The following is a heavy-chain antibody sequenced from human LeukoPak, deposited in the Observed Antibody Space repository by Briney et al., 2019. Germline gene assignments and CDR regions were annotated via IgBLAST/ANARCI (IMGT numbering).Heavy chain of an antibody. J-gene: IGHJ3*02. D-gene: IGHD2-15*01. Sequence: SETLSLTCAVSGYSISSEYYWGWIRQPPGKGLEWIGSVYRSGSTYHKPSLKSRVTISVDTSKNQVSLNLRSVTAADTAVYYCAAPGGGDSFDIWGQGTMVTVSS. V-gene: IGHV4-38-2*01. CDR1: GYSISSEYY. CDR2: VYRSGST. CDR3: AAPGGGDSFDI.